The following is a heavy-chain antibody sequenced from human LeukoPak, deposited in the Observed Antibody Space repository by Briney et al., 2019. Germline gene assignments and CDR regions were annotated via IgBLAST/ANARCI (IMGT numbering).Heavy chain of an antibody. J-gene: IGHJ4*02. CDR3: VKDFVSWGFDY. Sequence: PGGSLRLSCTASGFTFSTYAMNWVRQAPGKGLEWVSGISDSGGSTYYADSVRGRFTISRYNSKNTLYLQMNSLRAEDTAVYYCVKDFVSWGFDYWGQGTLVTVSA. CDR1: GFTFSTYA. D-gene: IGHD2-15*01. V-gene: IGHV3-23*01. CDR2: ISDSGGST.